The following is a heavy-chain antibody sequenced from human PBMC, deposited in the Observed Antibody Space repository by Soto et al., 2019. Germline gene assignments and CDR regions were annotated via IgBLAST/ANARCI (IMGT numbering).Heavy chain of an antibody. D-gene: IGHD6-13*01. CDR1: GYTFTSYG. CDR3: ARVGAAAAAIDWFDP. J-gene: IGHJ5*02. Sequence: ASVKVSCKASGYTFTSYGIGWVRQAPGQGLEWMGWISAYNGNTNYAQKLQGRVTMTTDTSTSTAYMELRSLRSDDTAVYYCARVGAAAAAIDWFDPWGQGTLVTVSS. CDR2: ISAYNGNT. V-gene: IGHV1-18*01.